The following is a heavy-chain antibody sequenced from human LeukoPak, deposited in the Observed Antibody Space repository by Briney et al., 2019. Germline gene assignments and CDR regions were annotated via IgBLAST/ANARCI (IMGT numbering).Heavy chain of an antibody. V-gene: IGHV4-30-4*08. D-gene: IGHD2-2*03. CDR1: GGSISSSSYY. CDR3: ARGLARFHGSASDY. CDR2: IYYSGRA. J-gene: IGHJ4*02. Sequence: SETLSLTCTVSGGSISSSSYYWGWIRQPPGKGLEWIGYIYYSGRAYYNPSLKSRVTISVDTSKNQFSLKLSSVTAADTAVYYCARGLARFHGSASDYWGQGALVTVSS.